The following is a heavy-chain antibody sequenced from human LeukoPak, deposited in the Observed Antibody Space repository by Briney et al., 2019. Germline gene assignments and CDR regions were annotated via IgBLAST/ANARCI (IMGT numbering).Heavy chain of an antibody. J-gene: IGHJ5*02. CDR3: ASQKPGYYYDSSGYSIWFDP. V-gene: IGHV4-4*07. D-gene: IGHD3-22*01. CDR1: GGSISSYY. Sequence: PSETLSLTCTVSGGSISSYYWSWIRQPAGKGLEWIGRIYTSGSTNYNPSLKSRVTMSVDTSKNQFSLKLSSVTAADTAVYYCASQKPGYYYDSSGYSIWFDPWGQGTLVTVSS. CDR2: IYTSGST.